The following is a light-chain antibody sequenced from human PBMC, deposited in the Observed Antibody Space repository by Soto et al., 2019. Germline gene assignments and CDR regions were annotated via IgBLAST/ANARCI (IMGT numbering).Light chain of an antibody. CDR3: HQRRNWPLT. CDR2: DAS. J-gene: IGKJ4*01. Sequence: EIVLTQSPATLSLSPGERATLSCRASQSVNNYLAWYQQKPGQAPRLLIYDASSRATDIPARFSGSGSGTDFTLTFSSLVLEVFATYYCHQRRNWPLTSDGGTRVNIK. CDR1: QSVNNY. V-gene: IGKV3-11*01.